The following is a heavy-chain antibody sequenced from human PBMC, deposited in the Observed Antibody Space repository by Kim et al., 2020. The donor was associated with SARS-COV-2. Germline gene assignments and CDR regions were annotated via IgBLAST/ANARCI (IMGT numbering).Heavy chain of an antibody. Sequence: QGRVTITADESTSTAYMELSSLRSEDTAVYYCARGLIVVVPAAISAAFDIWGQGTMVTVSS. V-gene: IGHV1-69*01. CDR3: ARGLIVVVPAAISAAFDI. J-gene: IGHJ3*02. D-gene: IGHD2-2*01.